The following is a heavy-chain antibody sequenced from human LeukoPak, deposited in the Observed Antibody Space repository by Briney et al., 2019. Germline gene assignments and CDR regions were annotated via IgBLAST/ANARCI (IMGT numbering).Heavy chain of an antibody. CDR1: GGSISSNLHY. D-gene: IGHD2-2*01. V-gene: IGHV4-39*01. Sequence: KPSETLSLTCPVAGGSISSNLHYWDWIRQAPGKGLEWIGSLLYTGNTWYNPSLKSRVTISVDTSKNQFSLKVSSMTAADTAVYYCARHSPATAMRRGPFDYWGQGTLVTVSS. CDR3: ARHSPATAMRRGPFDY. CDR2: LLYTGNT. J-gene: IGHJ4*02.